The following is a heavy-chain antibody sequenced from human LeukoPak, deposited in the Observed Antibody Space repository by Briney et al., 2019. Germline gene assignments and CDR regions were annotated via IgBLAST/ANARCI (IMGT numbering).Heavy chain of an antibody. CDR3: ARYSSSWDGSYYMDV. Sequence: PSETLSLTCAVYGGSFSGYYWSWIRQPPGKGLEWIGEINHSGSTNYNPSLKSRVTISVDTSKNQFSLKLSSVTAADTAVYYCARYSSSWDGSYYMDVRGKGTTVTVSS. CDR1: GGSFSGYY. D-gene: IGHD6-13*01. CDR2: INHSGST. V-gene: IGHV4-34*01. J-gene: IGHJ6*03.